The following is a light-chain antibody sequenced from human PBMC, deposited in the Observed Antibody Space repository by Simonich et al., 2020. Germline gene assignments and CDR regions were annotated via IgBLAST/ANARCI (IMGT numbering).Light chain of an antibody. J-gene: IGKJ2*01. V-gene: IGKV4-1*01. Sequence: DIVMTKSPDSLAVSLGERATINCKSSQSVLYSSNNKNYLAWYQQKPGQPPKLLIYWASTRESWVPDRFSGSGSGTDFTLTISSLQAEDVAVYYCQQYYSTPYTFGQGTKLEIK. CDR2: WAS. CDR3: QQYYSTPYT. CDR1: QSVLYSSNNKNY.